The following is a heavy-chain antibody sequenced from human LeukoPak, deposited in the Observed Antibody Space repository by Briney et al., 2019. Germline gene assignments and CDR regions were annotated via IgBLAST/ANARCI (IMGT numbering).Heavy chain of an antibody. CDR1: GFTVSSNY. V-gene: IGHV3-21*01. Sequence: GGSLRLSCAASGFTVSSNYMSWVRQAPGKGLEWVSSILSRSSFIYYEDSVKGRFIISRDNAKNSVYLQMKSLRAEDTAVYYCARDSLDLYYGMDVWGQGTTVTVSS. CDR3: ARDSLDLYYGMDV. D-gene: IGHD1-1*01. CDR2: ILSRSSFI. J-gene: IGHJ6*02.